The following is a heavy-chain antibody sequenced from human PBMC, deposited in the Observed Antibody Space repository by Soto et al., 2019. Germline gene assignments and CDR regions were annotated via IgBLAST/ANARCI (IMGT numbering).Heavy chain of an antibody. D-gene: IGHD3-3*01. V-gene: IGHV3-30*18. J-gene: IGHJ6*02. Sequence: TASSLRLSCSASGFTLSSYGMHWVLQGPGKGLEWVAVISYDGSNKYYADSVKGRFTISRDNSKNKLYLQMNSLRAEDTAVYYCAKRFLEWLYGMYVWAQGTRVTVSS. CDR3: AKRFLEWLYGMYV. CDR2: ISYDGSNK. CDR1: GFTLSSYG.